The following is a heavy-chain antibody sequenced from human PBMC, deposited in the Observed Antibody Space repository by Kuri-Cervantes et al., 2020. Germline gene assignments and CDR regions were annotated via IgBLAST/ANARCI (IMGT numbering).Heavy chain of an antibody. D-gene: IGHD6-13*01. V-gene: IGHV3-15*01. Sequence: LSLTCAVSGGSISSSNWWSWVRQPPGKGLEWVGRIKSKTDGGTTDYAAPVKGRFTISRDDLKNTLYLQMNSLRAEDTAVYYCARSRPSSCFDYWGQGTLVTVSS. CDR1: GGSISSSNW. J-gene: IGHJ4*02. CDR2: IKSKTDGGTT. CDR3: ARSRPSSCFDY.